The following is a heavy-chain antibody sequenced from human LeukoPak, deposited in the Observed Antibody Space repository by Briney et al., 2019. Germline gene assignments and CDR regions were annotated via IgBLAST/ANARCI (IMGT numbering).Heavy chain of an antibody. CDR2: INPNSGGT. Sequence: GASVKVSCKASGYTFTGYYMHWVRQAPGQGLEWMGWINPNSGGTEYAQKFQGRVTMTRDTSISTVYMDLSRLTSDDTAVYYCARELKGGHNYGGDYWGQGTLVTVSS. D-gene: IGHD5-18*01. V-gene: IGHV1-2*02. J-gene: IGHJ4*02. CDR1: GYTFTGYY. CDR3: ARELKGGHNYGGDY.